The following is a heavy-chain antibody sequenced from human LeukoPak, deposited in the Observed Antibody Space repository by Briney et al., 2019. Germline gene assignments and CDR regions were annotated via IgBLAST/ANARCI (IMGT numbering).Heavy chain of an antibody. D-gene: IGHD2-15*01. CDR2: ISNNGGYT. CDR3: AKQLGYCSDGSCYFPY. CDR1: GFTFSSSA. Sequence: GGSLRLSCAASGFTFSSSAMSWVRQAPGRGLEWVSAISNNGGYTYYADSVQGRFTISRDNSKSTLCLQMNSLRAEDTAVYYCAKQLGYCSDGSCYFPYWGQGTLVTVSS. V-gene: IGHV3-23*01. J-gene: IGHJ4*02.